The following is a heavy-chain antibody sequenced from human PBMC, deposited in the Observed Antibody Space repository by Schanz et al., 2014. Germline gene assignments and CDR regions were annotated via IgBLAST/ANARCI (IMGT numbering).Heavy chain of an antibody. J-gene: IGHJ3*01. CDR3: TKGLLPVRALADVFDV. CDR1: GFTFSHYW. D-gene: IGHD2-21*01. Sequence: EVHLVESGGGLVQPGGSLRLSCAASGFTFSHYWLSWVRQTPGKRLEWVANIRQDGSAKFYVDSVNSRFAISRDNAENSVYLQMNSLRAEDTAVYYCTKGLLPVRALADVFDVWGQGTMVTVSP. CDR2: IRQDGSAK. V-gene: IGHV3-7*03.